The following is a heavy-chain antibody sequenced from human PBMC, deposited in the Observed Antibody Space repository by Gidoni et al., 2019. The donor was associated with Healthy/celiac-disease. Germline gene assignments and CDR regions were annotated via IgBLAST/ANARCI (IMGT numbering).Heavy chain of an antibody. CDR2: INHSGST. CDR3: ARGIRAVVTAIRSCSWFDP. V-gene: IGHV4-34*01. CDR1: GGSFSGYN. Sequence: QVQLQQGGAGLLKPSETLSLTCAVYGGSFSGYNWSWIRQPPGKGLEWIGEINHSGSTNYNPSLKSRVTISVATSKNQFSLKLSSVTAADTAVYYCARGIRAVVTAIRSCSWFDPWGQGTLVTVSS. J-gene: IGHJ5*02. D-gene: IGHD2-21*02.